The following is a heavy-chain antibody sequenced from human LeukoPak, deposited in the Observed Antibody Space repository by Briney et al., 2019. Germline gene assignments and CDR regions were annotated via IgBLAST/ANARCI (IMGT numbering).Heavy chain of an antibody. Sequence: SETLSLTCAVYGGSFSGYYWSWIRQPPGKGLEWIGEINHSGSTNYNPSLKSRVTISVDTSKNQFSLKLSSVTAADTAVYYCARSSYYVDYWGQETLVTVSS. CDR3: ARSSYYVDY. V-gene: IGHV4-34*01. D-gene: IGHD1-26*01. J-gene: IGHJ4*02. CDR1: GGSFSGYY. CDR2: INHSGST.